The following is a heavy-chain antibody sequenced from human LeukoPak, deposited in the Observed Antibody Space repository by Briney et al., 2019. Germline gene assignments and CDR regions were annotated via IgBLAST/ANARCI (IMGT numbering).Heavy chain of an antibody. J-gene: IGHJ4*02. V-gene: IGHV3-53*01. CDR2: IYSGGST. D-gene: IGHD4-23*01. Sequence: GGSLRLSCGASGFTVSSNYMSWVRQAPGKGLEWVSVIYSGGSTYYADSVKGRFTISRDNSKNTLYLQMNSLRAEDTAVYYCAREGYGGNLGIDYWGQGTLVTVSS. CDR1: GFTVSSNY. CDR3: AREGYGGNLGIDY.